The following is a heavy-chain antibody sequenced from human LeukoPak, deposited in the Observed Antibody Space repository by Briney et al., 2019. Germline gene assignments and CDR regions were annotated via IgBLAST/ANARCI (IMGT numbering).Heavy chain of an antibody. V-gene: IGHV3-7*01. Sequence: GESLRLSCVGSGFNFGNYWMTWVRQAPGKGLEWVANINGDGSVTNYVDSVKGRFTISRDRAKSSLFLQANSLRAEDTAVYYCARELLTYSNHKLGHYMDVWGKGTTVTVSS. D-gene: IGHD4-11*01. CDR2: INGDGSVT. CDR1: GFNFGNYW. J-gene: IGHJ6*03. CDR3: ARELLTYSNHKLGHYMDV.